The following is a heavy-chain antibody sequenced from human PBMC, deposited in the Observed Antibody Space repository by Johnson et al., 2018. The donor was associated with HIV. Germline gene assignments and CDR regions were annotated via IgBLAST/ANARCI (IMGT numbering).Heavy chain of an antibody. CDR3: ARGDYYDSSGPWVDAFDV. CDR1: GFTFSDYY. V-gene: IGHV3-11*04. CDR2: ISSSGSTI. J-gene: IGHJ3*01. D-gene: IGHD3-22*01. Sequence: QVQLVESGGGLVQPGGSLRLSCAASGFTFSDYYMTWIRQAPGKGLECVSYISSSGSTIYYADSVKGRFTISRDNAKNSLYLQMNSLRAEDTAVYYCARGDYYDSSGPWVDAFDVWGQGTMVTVSS.